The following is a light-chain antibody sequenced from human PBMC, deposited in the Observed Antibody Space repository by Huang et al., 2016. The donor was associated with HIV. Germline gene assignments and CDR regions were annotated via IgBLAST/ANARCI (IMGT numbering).Light chain of an antibody. J-gene: IGKJ2*01. CDR3: QQYDNLYT. CDR1: QDIRNY. Sequence: IQMTQSPASLSASVGDRVTISCQASQDIRNYLTWYQQKPGKAPTLLIYGASNLETGVPSRFSGNGSGTDFTITINSLQSEDIATYYCQQYDNLYTFGQGTRVEIK. V-gene: IGKV1-33*01. CDR2: GAS.